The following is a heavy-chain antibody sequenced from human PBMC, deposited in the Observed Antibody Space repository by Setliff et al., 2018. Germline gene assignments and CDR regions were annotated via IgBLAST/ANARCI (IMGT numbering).Heavy chain of an antibody. V-gene: IGHV1-2*02. CDR2: INPNSGGT. J-gene: IGHJ6*03. Sequence: ASVKVSCKASGYTFTSYGISWVRQAPGQGLEWMGWINPNSGGTDDAQNFLGRVTMTRDTAISTAYMELSRLTSDDTAVYYCARAEYTSSSLYYYMDVWGQGTLVTVSS. CDR3: ARAEYTSSSLYYYMDV. D-gene: IGHD6-6*01. CDR1: GYTFTSYG.